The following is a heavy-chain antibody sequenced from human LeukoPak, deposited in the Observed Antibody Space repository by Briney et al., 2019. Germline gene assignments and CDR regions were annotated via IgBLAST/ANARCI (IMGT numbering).Heavy chain of an antibody. CDR3: AIDRPLDADDYYGFYYFDY. D-gene: IGHD3-10*01. Sequence: ASVTVSFTASGYTFTDYYMHWVRQAPGQGREWMGWINPNSGGTNHTQTFQGRVTITRDTTISTAYMDLSRLRSDDTAVYYCAIDRPLDADDYYGFYYFDYWGQGTLVTVSS. CDR1: GYTFTDYY. CDR2: INPNSGGT. J-gene: IGHJ4*02. V-gene: IGHV1-2*02.